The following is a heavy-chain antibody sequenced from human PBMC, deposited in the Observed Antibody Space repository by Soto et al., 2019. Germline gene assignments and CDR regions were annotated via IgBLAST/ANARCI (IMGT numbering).Heavy chain of an antibody. J-gene: IGHJ6*02. CDR2: INPSGGST. Sequence: QVHLVQSGAEVKKPGASVKVSCKASGYTFTSYYIYWVRQAPGQGLEWMGVINPSGGSTTYAQKSQGRGTVTRDTSTSTVYMELSSLRSEDTAVYYCARSLVEYRLAKNGMDVWGQGTTVTVSS. D-gene: IGHD3-10*01. CDR1: GYTFTSYY. V-gene: IGHV1-46*01. CDR3: ARSLVEYRLAKNGMDV.